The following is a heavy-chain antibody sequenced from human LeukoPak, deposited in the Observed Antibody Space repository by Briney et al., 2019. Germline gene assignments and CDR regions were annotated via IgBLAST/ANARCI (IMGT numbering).Heavy chain of an antibody. D-gene: IGHD4-17*01. Sequence: SETLSLTCIVSGGSISSGDYYWSWLRQPPGKGLEWIGCIYYSGSTYYNPSLKSRITMSVDTSKNQFSLKLSSVTAADTAVYYCARDSAVTTIDYWGQGTLVTVSS. CDR2: IYYSGST. J-gene: IGHJ4*02. V-gene: IGHV4-30-4*01. CDR1: GGSISSGDYY. CDR3: ARDSAVTTIDY.